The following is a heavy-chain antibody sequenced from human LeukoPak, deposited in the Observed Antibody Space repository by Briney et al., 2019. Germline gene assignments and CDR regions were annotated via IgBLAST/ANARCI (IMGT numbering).Heavy chain of an antibody. J-gene: IGHJ6*04. Sequence: QPGGSLRLSCAASGFTFSSSWMHWVRQAPGKGLVWVSRITRDGSSTTYADSVKGRFTTSRDNAKNTLYLQMDSLRDDDTAGYYWARDPVYESWSPFWGGMDVWGNGTTVIASS. CDR2: ITRDGSST. CDR3: ARDPVYESWSPFWGGMDV. D-gene: IGHD3-16*01. V-gene: IGHV3-74*01. CDR1: GFTFSSSW.